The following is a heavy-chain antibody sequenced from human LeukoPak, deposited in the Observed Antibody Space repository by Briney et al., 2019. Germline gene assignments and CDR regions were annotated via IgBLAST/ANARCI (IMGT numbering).Heavy chain of an antibody. CDR1: GFTVSSHY. CDR3: ASWPGAWYGEDY. Sequence: PGGSLRLSCAASGFTVSSHYMAWVRQPPGKGLEWVSIIFGGGGTYYAGSVRGRFTISRDNSQNMLFLQMNNLRTEDTAVYYCASWPGAWYGEDYWGQGTRVTVSS. J-gene: IGHJ4*02. CDR2: IFGGGGT. V-gene: IGHV3-53*05. D-gene: IGHD3-10*01.